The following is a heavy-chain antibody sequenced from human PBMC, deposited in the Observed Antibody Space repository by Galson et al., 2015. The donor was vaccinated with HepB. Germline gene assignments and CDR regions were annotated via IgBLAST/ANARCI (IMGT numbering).Heavy chain of an antibody. Sequence: SLRLSCAASGFTYSTYGMHWVRQAPGKGLEWVAVISYDGSNKYYADSVKGRFTISRDNSKNTLYLQMNSLRADDTAVYYCARETGDGPRVGAAYNWFDPWGQRTLVTVSS. V-gene: IGHV3-30*03. D-gene: IGHD1-26*01. CDR3: ARETGDGPRVGAAYNWFDP. CDR1: GFTYSTYG. J-gene: IGHJ5*02. CDR2: ISYDGSNK.